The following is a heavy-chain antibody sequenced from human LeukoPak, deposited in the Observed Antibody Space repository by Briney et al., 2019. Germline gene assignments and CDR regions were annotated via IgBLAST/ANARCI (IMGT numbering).Heavy chain of an antibody. V-gene: IGHV3-7*01. D-gene: IGHD6-13*01. CDR2: IKPDSSEE. CDR1: GFTFSTYW. J-gene: IGHJ4*02. CDR3: ARAAVASAGDN. Sequence: TGGSLRLSCAASGFTFSTYWMTWVRQAPGKGLEWVANIKPDSSEEYYVDSVKGRFTISRDNAKNSLFLQMSSLRAEDTAVYYCARAAVASAGDNWGQGTLVTVSS.